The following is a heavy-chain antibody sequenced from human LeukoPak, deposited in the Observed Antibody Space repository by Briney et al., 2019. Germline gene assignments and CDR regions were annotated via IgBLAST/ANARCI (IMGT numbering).Heavy chain of an antibody. Sequence: SLNVSCKPSGVTSRIYAISWVRQAPRQGIEWMGGIIPIFGTANYAQKFQGRVTIPTDESTSTAYMELSSLRSEDTAVYYCARDRGTVSGFDYWGQGTLVTVSS. CDR2: IIPIFGTA. J-gene: IGHJ4*02. CDR3: ARDRGTVSGFDY. V-gene: IGHV1-69*05. CDR1: GVTSRIYA. D-gene: IGHD4-11*01.